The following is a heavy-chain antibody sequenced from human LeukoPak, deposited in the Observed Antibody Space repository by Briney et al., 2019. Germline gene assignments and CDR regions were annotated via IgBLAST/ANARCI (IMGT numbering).Heavy chain of an antibody. Sequence: PGGSLRLSCAASGFTFSYHGMQWVRQAPGKGLEWVADIWYDGSNKYYADSGKGRFTISRDNSKSTLYLQMNSLRTEDTAVYYCARDHGSGSPPYGMDVWGQGTTVTVSS. V-gene: IGHV3-33*01. CDR2: IWYDGSNK. J-gene: IGHJ6*02. CDR1: GFTFSYHG. CDR3: ARDHGSGSPPYGMDV. D-gene: IGHD6-19*01.